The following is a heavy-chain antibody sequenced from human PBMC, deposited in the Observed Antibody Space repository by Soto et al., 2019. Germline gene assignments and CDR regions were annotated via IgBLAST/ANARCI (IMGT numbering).Heavy chain of an antibody. J-gene: IGHJ6*02. CDR1: GFIFSDYT. V-gene: IGHV3-48*02. D-gene: IGHD6-13*01. CDR2: ISSSGGAI. CDR3: ARDHGGSTWFVGVYYFFGMDV. Sequence: EVQLVESGGDLVQPGGSLRLSCAASGFIFSDYTMTWVRQAPGRGLEFVSHISSSGGAILYAESVKGRFTVSRDNAKNSLYLQMNSLRDEDMAVYFCARDHGGSTWFVGVYYFFGMDVWGQGTAVTVSS.